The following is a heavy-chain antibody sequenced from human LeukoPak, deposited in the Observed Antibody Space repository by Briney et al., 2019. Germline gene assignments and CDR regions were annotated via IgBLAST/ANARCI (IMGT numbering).Heavy chain of an antibody. J-gene: IGHJ4*02. V-gene: IGHV3-9*01. Sequence: PGGSLRLSCAASGFTFDDYAMHWVRQAPGKGLEWVSGISWNSGSIGYADSVKGRFTISRDNAKNSLYLQMNSLRPEDTALYYCAKDMRYYDSSGYYFDWGQGTLVTVSS. CDR2: ISWNSGSI. D-gene: IGHD3-22*01. CDR3: AKDMRYYDSSGYYFD. CDR1: GFTFDDYA.